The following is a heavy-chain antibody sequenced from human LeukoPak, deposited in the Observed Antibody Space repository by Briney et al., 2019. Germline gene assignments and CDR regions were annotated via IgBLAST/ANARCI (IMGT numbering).Heavy chain of an antibody. V-gene: IGHV4-38-2*02. CDR2: IYHSGST. D-gene: IGHD2/OR15-2a*01. Sequence: KTSETLSLTCTVSGYSISSDYYWGGIRQPPGKGLEWIGSIYHSGSTYYNPSLKSRVTISVDTSKHQFSLKLNSVTAADTAVYYCARDGLYLVLLSPGDDLHSHKDVWGHGTTVTISS. J-gene: IGHJ6*02. CDR1: GYSISSDYY. CDR3: ARDGLYLVLLSPGDDLHSHKDV.